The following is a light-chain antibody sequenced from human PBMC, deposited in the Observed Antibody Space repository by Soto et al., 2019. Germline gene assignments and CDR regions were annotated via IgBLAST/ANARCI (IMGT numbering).Light chain of an antibody. Sequence: EVVLTQSPGSLSLPPGERATLSCRASQSVMSNYLAWYQQKPGQPPRLLIYGASSRATGIPDRFSGSGSGTDFTLTISRLDPEDFAVYYCQQFSASLTWTFGQGTKVDI. CDR1: QSVMSNY. J-gene: IGKJ1*01. V-gene: IGKV3-20*01. CDR3: QQFSASLTWT. CDR2: GAS.